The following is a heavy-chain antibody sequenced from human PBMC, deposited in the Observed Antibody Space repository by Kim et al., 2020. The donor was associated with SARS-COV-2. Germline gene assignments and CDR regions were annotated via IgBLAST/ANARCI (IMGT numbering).Heavy chain of an antibody. CDR3: TRGPYYFDY. J-gene: IGHJ4*02. CDR2: GGTT. Sequence: GGTTDYAAPVKGRFTISRDNSKNTLYLQMNSLKTEDTAVYYCTRGPYYFDYWRQGTLVTVSS. D-gene: IGHD5-12*01. V-gene: IGHV3-15*01.